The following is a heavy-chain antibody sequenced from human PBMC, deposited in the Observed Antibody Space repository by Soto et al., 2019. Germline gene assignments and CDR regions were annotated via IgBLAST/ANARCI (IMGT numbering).Heavy chain of an antibody. J-gene: IGHJ4*02. V-gene: IGHV1-18*01. Sequence: GASVKVSCKASGYTFTSYGIGWVRQAPGQGLEWMGWISAYNGNTNYAQKLQGRVTMTTDTSTSTAYMELRSLRSDDTAVYYCARARVPHSGYGNFDYWGQGTLVTVSS. D-gene: IGHD5-12*01. CDR1: GYTFTSYG. CDR2: ISAYNGNT. CDR3: ARARVPHSGYGNFDY.